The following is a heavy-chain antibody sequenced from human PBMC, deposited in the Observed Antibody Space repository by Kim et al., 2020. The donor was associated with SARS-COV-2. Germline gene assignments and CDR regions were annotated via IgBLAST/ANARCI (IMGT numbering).Heavy chain of an antibody. D-gene: IGHD6-19*01. CDR2: ISYDGSNK. CDR1: GFTFSSYG. CDR3: AKGGFGYSSGWYSSY. V-gene: IGHV3-30*18. Sequence: GGSLRLSCAASGFTFSSYGMHWVRQAPGKGLEWVAVISYDGSNKYYADSVKGRFTISRDNSKNTLYLQMNSLRAEDTAVYYCAKGGFGYSSGWYSSYWG. J-gene: IGHJ4*01.